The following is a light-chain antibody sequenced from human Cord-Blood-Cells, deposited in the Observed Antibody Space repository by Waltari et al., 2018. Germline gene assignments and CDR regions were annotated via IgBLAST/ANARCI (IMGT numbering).Light chain of an antibody. CDR2: DAC. Sequence: IVLTQSPATLSLSPRESATLSCRSSQSVSSYLSWYQQEPGQAPRLLIYDACNKTTGIPGRFSGSGSGKDFTLTISSLAPEDFAVYYCQQRSNWLTFGGGTKVEIK. J-gene: IGKJ4*01. CDR1: QSVSSY. V-gene: IGKV3-11*01. CDR3: QQRSNWLT.